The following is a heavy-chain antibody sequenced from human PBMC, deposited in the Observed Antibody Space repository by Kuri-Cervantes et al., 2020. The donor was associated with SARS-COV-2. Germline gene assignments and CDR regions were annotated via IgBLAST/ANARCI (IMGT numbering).Heavy chain of an antibody. CDR1: GYMFTRYY. CDR2: INPSGGST. CDR3: ARDSLSRRKSSDYMDV. J-gene: IGHJ6*03. V-gene: IGHV1-46*01. Sequence: ASVKVSCKASGYMFTRYYVHWLRQAPGQGLEWMGVINPSGGSTTYGQKFQGRVTMTRDTSTSTVFMQLSSLRSEDTALYYCARDSLSRRKSSDYMDVWGKGTTVTVSS.